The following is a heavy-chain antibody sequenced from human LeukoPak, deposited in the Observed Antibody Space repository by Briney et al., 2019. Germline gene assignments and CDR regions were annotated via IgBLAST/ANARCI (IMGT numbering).Heavy chain of an antibody. CDR3: ARDRSSSSWSLYYFDY. D-gene: IGHD6-13*01. J-gene: IGHJ4*02. CDR1: GFTFSSYA. CDR2: ISGSGGST. Sequence: PGGSLRLSCAASGFTFSSYAMSWVRQAPGKGLEWVSAISGSGGSTYYADSVKGRFTISRDNSKNTLYLQMNSLRAEDTAVYYCARDRSSSSWSLYYFDYWGQGTLVTVSS. V-gene: IGHV3-23*01.